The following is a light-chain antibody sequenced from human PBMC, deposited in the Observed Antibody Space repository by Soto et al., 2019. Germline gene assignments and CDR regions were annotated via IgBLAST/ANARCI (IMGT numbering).Light chain of an antibody. CDR2: GVS. CDR3: QQRGSPTGT. Sequence: EIVLTQSPATLSLSPGERATLSCRASQRLSDYIAWYQQTPGQPPRLIIYGVSTRATGVPARFSGSGSGTEFTLTINNLDPEDFALYYCQQRGSPTGTFGQGTKVEVK. J-gene: IGKJ1*01. V-gene: IGKV3-11*01. CDR1: QRLSDY.